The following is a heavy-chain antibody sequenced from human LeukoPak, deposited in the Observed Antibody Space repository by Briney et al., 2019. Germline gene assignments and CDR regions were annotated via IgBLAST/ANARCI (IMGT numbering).Heavy chain of an antibody. CDR1: GGSISSSGYY. Sequence: SETLSLACTVSGGSISSSGYYWSWIRQPPGKGLDWIGCIYYSGSTNYNPSLKSRVTISLDTSKNQFSLKLSSVTAADTAVYYCASLSDYYGSGSYWGFDYWGQGTLVTVSS. CDR3: ASLSDYYGSGSYWGFDY. V-gene: IGHV4-61*08. J-gene: IGHJ4*02. CDR2: IYYSGST. D-gene: IGHD3-10*01.